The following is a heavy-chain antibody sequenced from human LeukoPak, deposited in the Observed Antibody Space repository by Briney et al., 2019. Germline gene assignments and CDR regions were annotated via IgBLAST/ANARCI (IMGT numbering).Heavy chain of an antibody. CDR3: ARDPGWSSLDI. Sequence: AGGSLRLSCVASGFSFTSYWMSWVRQAPGKGLEFVANINQDAGTTNYVDSVKGRFTISRDNAENSLYLQMSSLRAEDTALYYCARDPGWSSLDIWGQGIMVTVSS. J-gene: IGHJ3*02. CDR1: GFSFTSYW. CDR2: INQDAGTT. V-gene: IGHV3-7*01. D-gene: IGHD2-15*01.